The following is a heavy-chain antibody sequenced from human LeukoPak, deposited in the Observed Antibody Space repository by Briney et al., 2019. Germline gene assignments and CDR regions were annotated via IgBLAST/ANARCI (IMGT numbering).Heavy chain of an antibody. CDR2: ISGSGGST. J-gene: IGHJ4*02. D-gene: IGHD3-22*01. CDR3: AKDLDYYDSSGSVY. Sequence: GGSLRLSCAASGFTFSSYAMSWVRQAPGKGLEWVSAISGSGGSTYYADSVKGRFTISRGNSKNTLYLQMNSLRAEDTAVYYCAKDLDYYDSSGSVYWGQGTLVTVSS. CDR1: GFTFSSYA. V-gene: IGHV3-23*01.